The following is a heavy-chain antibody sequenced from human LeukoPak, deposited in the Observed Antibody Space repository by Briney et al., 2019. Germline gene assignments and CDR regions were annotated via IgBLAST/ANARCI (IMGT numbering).Heavy chain of an antibody. CDR3: ARGDGSGYDYYGMDV. V-gene: IGHV4-59*01. Sequence: SETLSLTCTVSGGSLSSYYWSWLRQPPGKGLEWIGYIYYSGCTNYNPSLKSRVTISVDTSKNQFSLKLSSVTAADTAVYYCARGDGSGYDYYGMDVWGKGTTVTVSS. CDR1: GGSLSSYY. D-gene: IGHD1-14*01. CDR2: IYYSGCT. J-gene: IGHJ6*04.